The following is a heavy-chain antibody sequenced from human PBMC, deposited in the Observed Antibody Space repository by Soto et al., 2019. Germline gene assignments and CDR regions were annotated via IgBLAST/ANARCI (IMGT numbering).Heavy chain of an antibody. CDR1: GFTFSDYY. V-gene: IGHV3-11*01. CDR3: AKKAGVGAAPFDY. Sequence: PGGSLRLSCAASGFTFSDYYMSWIRQAPGKGLEWVSYISSSGSTIYYADSVKGRFTISRDNSKTTLYLQMNSLRAEDTAVYFCAKKAGVGAAPFDYWGLGTLVTVSS. D-gene: IGHD1-26*01. CDR2: ISSSGSTI. J-gene: IGHJ4*02.